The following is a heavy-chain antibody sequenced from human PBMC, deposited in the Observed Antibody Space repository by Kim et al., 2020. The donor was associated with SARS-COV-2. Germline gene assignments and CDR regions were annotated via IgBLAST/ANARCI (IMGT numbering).Heavy chain of an antibody. J-gene: IGHJ4*02. CDR1: GGSFSGYY. CDR3: ARARGGPIYAAYSSSWLRYFDY. D-gene: IGHD6-13*01. CDR2: INHSGST. V-gene: IGHV4-34*01. Sequence: SETLSLTCAVYGGSFSGYYWSWIRQPPGKGLEWIGEINHSGSTNYNPSLKSRVTISVDTSKNQFSLKLSSVTAADTAVYYCARARGGPIYAAYSSSWLRYFDYWGQGTLVTVSS.